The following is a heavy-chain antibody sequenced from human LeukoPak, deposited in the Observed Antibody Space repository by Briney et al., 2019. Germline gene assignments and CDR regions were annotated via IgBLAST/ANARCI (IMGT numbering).Heavy chain of an antibody. V-gene: IGHV3-11*01. CDR1: GFTLSGYY. CDR3: ALPRRYSSGWYDY. D-gene: IGHD6-19*01. J-gene: IGHJ4*02. Sequence: GGSLRLSCAASGFTLSGYYMSWIRQAPGKGLEWVSYISSSGSTIYYADSVKGRFTISRDNAKNSLYLQMNSLRAEDTAVYYCALPRRYSSGWYDYWGQGTLVTVSS. CDR2: ISSSGSTI.